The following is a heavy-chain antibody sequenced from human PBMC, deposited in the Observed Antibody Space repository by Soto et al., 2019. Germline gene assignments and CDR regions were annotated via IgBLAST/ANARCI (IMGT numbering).Heavy chain of an antibody. V-gene: IGHV1-18*04. J-gene: IGHJ4*02. CDR2: ISAYNGNT. Sequence: AASVKVSCKASGYTFTSYGISWVRQAPGQGLEWMGWISAYNGNTNYAQKLQGRVTMTTDTSTSTAYMELRSLRSDDTAVYYCARDYNYDSSGYYYRLFFYWGQGTLVTVSS. D-gene: IGHD3-22*01. CDR3: ARDYNYDSSGYYYRLFFY. CDR1: GYTFTSYG.